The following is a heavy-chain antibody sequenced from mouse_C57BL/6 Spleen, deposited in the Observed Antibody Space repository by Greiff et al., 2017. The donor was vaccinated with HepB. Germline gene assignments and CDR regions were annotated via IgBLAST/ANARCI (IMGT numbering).Heavy chain of an antibody. V-gene: IGHV1-54*01. Sequence: QVHVKQSGAELVRPGTSVKVSCKASGYAFTNYLIEWVKQRPGQGLEWIGVINPGSGGTNYNEKFKGKATLTADKSSSTAYMQLSSLTSEDSAVYFCARREVFITTVVAKDYWGQGTTLTVSS. CDR1: GYAFTNYL. CDR2: INPGSGGT. J-gene: IGHJ2*01. D-gene: IGHD1-1*01. CDR3: ARREVFITTVVAKDY.